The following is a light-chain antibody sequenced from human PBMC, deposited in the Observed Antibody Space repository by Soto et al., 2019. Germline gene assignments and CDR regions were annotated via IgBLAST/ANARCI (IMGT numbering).Light chain of an antibody. CDR3: QQYNRLIT. J-gene: IGKJ5*01. CDR1: QGISSY. Sequence: IQMTPSPSFLSASVGARVTITCRASQGISSYLAWYQQKPGKAPKLLIYAASTLQSGVPSRFSGSGYGTDFTLSINNLQPDDFATYYCQQYNRLITFGQGTRLEIK. V-gene: IGKV1-9*01. CDR2: AAS.